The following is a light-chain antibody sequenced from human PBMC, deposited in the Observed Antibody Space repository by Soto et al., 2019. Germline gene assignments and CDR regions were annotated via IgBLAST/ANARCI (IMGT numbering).Light chain of an antibody. Sequence: QSVLTQPPSVSATPGQGVTLSCSGGDSNIGSTAVNWYQQLPGTAPKLLIYSNNQRPSGVPDRFSGSKSGTSASLAISGLRSEDDGDYYCVSWDDSLSGLVFGTGTKLTVL. CDR3: VSWDDSLSGLV. J-gene: IGLJ1*01. V-gene: IGLV1-47*02. CDR1: DSNIGSTA. CDR2: SNN.